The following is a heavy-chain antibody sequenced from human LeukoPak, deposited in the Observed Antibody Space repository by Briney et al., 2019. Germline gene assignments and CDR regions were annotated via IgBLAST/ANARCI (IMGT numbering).Heavy chain of an antibody. CDR1: GGSISSYY. D-gene: IGHD3-9*01. CDR3: ARQGYDILTGYIDAFDI. J-gene: IGHJ3*02. Sequence: SETLSLTCTVSGGSISSYYWSWIRQPPGEGLEWIGYISYSGSTNYNPSLKSRVTISIDTSKNQFSLKLRSVTAADTAIYYCARQGYDILTGYIDAFDIWGQGTMVTVSS. V-gene: IGHV4-59*08. CDR2: ISYSGST.